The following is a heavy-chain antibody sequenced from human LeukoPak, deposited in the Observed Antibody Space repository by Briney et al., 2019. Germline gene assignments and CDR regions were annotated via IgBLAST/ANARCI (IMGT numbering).Heavy chain of an antibody. Sequence: GGSLRFSCAASGFTFGTYGMHWVRQAPGKGLEWVAFIRFDGSNKYYTDSVKGRFTISRGNSKNTLYLQMISLRVEDTAVYYCAKRGDGDYWGRGTLVTVSS. CDR2: IRFDGSNK. CDR3: AKRGDGDY. CDR1: GFTFGTYG. V-gene: IGHV3-30*02. J-gene: IGHJ4*02. D-gene: IGHD2-21*02.